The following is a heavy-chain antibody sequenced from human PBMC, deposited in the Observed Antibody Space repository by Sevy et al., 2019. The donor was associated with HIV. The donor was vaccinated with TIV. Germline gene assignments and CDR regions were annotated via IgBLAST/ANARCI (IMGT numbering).Heavy chain of an antibody. Sequence: GGSLRLSCAASGFTFSSYGMHWVRQAPGKGLEWVAVISYHGNNKYYADSVKGRFTISRDNSRNTLYLQMNSLRTEDTAVYYCARDRGSGKNVFFDYWGQGTLVTVSS. J-gene: IGHJ4*02. V-gene: IGHV3-30*03. CDR3: ARDRGSGKNVFFDY. D-gene: IGHD3-10*01. CDR1: GFTFSSYG. CDR2: ISYHGNNK.